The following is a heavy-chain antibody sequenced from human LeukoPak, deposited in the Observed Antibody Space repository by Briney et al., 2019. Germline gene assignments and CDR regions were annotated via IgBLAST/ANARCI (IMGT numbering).Heavy chain of an antibody. CDR1: GSTVSSNY. J-gene: IGHJ4*02. D-gene: IGHD4-17*01. CDR3: ARRSEDDYGDYASDY. V-gene: IGHV3-53*01. CDR2: IYSGGST. Sequence: GGSLRLSCAASGSTVSSNYMSWVRQAPGKGLEWVSVIYSGGSTYYADSVKGRFTISRDNSKNTLYLQMNSLRAEDTAVYYCARRSEDDYGDYASDYWGQGTLVTVSS.